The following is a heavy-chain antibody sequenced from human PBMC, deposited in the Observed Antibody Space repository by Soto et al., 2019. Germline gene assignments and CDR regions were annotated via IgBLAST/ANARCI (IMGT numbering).Heavy chain of an antibody. CDR3: VRPLPSGRNYGMDV. CDR2: IYNDGTT. CDR1: GLGVRNNY. Sequence: PGGSLRLSCTAYGLGVRNNYMSWVRQAPGMGLEWVSVIYNDGTTYYADSVKGRFTLSRDTSKNTLSLQMDSLRAEDTAVYYCVRPLPSGRNYGMDVWGQGTTVTGSS. D-gene: IGHD3-10*01. J-gene: IGHJ6*02. V-gene: IGHV3-53*01.